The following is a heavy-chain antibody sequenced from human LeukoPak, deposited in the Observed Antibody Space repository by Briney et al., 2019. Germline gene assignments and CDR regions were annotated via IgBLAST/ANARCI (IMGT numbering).Heavy chain of an antibody. Sequence: GRSLRLSCAACGLTFSNFCMQCVRQAPGEGLEWVAVIWYDGSNENYEDSVKGRFTISRDNSKNTLYLQMNSLRAEDTAVYYCARAESLAAAGTGYFDFWGQGTLVTVSS. V-gene: IGHV3-33*01. CDR1: GLTFSNFC. CDR3: ARAESLAAAGTGYFDF. J-gene: IGHJ4*02. D-gene: IGHD6-13*01. CDR2: IWYDGSNE.